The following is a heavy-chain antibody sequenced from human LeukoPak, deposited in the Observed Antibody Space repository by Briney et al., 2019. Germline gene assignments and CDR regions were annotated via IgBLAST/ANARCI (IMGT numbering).Heavy chain of an antibody. D-gene: IGHD6-19*01. CDR1: GFTFSSYA. CDR2: ISYDGSNK. J-gene: IGHJ4*02. Sequence: GRSLRLSCAASGFTFSSYAMHWVRQAPGKGLEWVAVISYDGSNKYYADSVKGRFTISRDNSKNTLYLQMNSLRAEDTAVYYCARDLRHSSTDYWGRGTLVTVS. V-gene: IGHV3-30*04. CDR3: ARDLRHSSTDY.